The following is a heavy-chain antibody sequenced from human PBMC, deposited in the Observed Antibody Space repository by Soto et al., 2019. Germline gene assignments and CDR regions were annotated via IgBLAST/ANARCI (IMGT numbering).Heavy chain of an antibody. CDR1: GFSFKNAW. J-gene: IGHJ4*01. D-gene: IGHD3-10*01. CDR3: TGLWFGEIYNY. Sequence: EVELVESGGGLVKPGGSLTLSCAASGFSFKNAWMNWVRQAPGKGLEWVGRIKNKNDGGTTDYAAFVKGRFTISRDASENTLYLHMNGLKTEDTGVYFCTGLWFGEIYNYWGQGSLLTVSS. CDR2: IKNKNDGGTT. V-gene: IGHV3-15*07.